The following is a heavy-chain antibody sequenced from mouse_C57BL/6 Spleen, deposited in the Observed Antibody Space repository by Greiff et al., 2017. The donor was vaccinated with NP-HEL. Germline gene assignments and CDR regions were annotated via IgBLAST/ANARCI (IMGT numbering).Heavy chain of an antibody. V-gene: IGHV5-6*01. CDR2: ISSGGSYT. CDR1: GFTFSSYG. Sequence: EVQVVESGGDLVKPGGSLKLSCAASGFTFSSYGMSWVRQTPDKRLEWVATISSGGSYTYYPDSVKGRFTISRDNAKNTLYLQMSSLKSEDTAMYYCARGDYSNRYAMDYWGQGTSVTVSS. CDR3: ARGDYSNRYAMDY. J-gene: IGHJ4*01. D-gene: IGHD2-5*01.